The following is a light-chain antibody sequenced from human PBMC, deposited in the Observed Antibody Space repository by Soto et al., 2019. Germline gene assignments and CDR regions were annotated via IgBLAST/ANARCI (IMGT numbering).Light chain of an antibody. J-gene: IGKJ1*01. CDR3: LQHNVFPRT. V-gene: IGKV3-11*01. Sequence: EIVLTQSPATLSLSPGERATLSCRASQSVSSYLAWYQQKPGQAPRLLIYDASNRATGIPARFSGSGSGTDFTLTISSLEPEDFAVYYCLQHNVFPRTFGQGTKVEIK. CDR1: QSVSSY. CDR2: DAS.